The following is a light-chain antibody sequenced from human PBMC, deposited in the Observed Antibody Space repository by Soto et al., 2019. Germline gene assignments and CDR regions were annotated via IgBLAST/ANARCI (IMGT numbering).Light chain of an antibody. V-gene: IGKV1-33*01. Sequence: DIQMTQSPSSLSASAGERSTITCQASQDITNFLNWYQQRPGKAPKLLIYDASNMGTGVPSRFSGSGSGTDFTFNISRLQPADVATYYCQQYDELPWTFGQGTRVEIK. J-gene: IGKJ1*01. CDR1: QDITNF. CDR2: DAS. CDR3: QQYDELPWT.